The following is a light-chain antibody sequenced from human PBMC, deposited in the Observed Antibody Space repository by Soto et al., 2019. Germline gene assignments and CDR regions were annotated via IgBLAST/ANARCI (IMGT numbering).Light chain of an antibody. Sequence: EIVLTQSPGTLSLSPGERATLSCRASQSVSSSFLSWYQQKRGQAPRLLMFGASSRATGIPDRFSGSGSGTAFIITIYRMEPEDFAVYYCQQSGYSPITFGQGTRLEIK. CDR2: GAS. J-gene: IGKJ5*01. V-gene: IGKV3-20*01. CDR1: QSVSSSF. CDR3: QQSGYSPIT.